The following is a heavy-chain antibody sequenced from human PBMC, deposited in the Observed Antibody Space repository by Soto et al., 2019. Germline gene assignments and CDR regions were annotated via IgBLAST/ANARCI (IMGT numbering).Heavy chain of an antibody. J-gene: IGHJ5*02. CDR3: ARMGGSGYYLNDWFDP. CDR2: IDWDDDK. CDR1: GFSLSTSGMC. D-gene: IGHD3-22*01. V-gene: IGHV2-70*01. Sequence: SGPTLVNPTQTLTLTCTFSGFSLSTSGMCVSWIRQPPGKALEWLALIDWDDDKYYSTSLKTRPTISKDTSKNQVVLTMTNMDPVDTATYYCARMGGSGYYLNDWFDPWGQGTLVTVSS.